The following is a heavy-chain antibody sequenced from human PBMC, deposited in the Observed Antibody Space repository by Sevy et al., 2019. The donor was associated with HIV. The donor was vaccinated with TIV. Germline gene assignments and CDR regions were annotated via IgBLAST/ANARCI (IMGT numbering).Heavy chain of an antibody. CDR2: INYSGRT. D-gene: IGHD6-19*01. Sequence: SETLSLTCAVYGGSFSGYYWSWIRQPPGKGLEWIGEINYSGRTKYNPSLKSRVTLSVDTSKNQFSLKLSSATAADTAVYYCARVSGGSSGWYGLVDYWGQGTQVTVSS. J-gene: IGHJ4*02. V-gene: IGHV4-34*01. CDR3: ARVSGGSSGWYGLVDY. CDR1: GGSFSGYY.